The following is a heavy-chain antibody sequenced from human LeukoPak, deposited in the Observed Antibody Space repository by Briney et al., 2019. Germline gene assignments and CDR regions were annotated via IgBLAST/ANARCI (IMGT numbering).Heavy chain of an antibody. CDR3: ARGRDGYNP. CDR1: GGSISSGSYY. D-gene: IGHD5-24*01. V-gene: IGHV4-61*02. CDR2: IYTSGST. J-gene: IGHJ5*02. Sequence: SQTLSLTCTVSGGSISSGSYYWSWIRQPAGKGLEWIGRIYTSGSTNYNPSLKSRVTISVDTSKNQLSLKLSSVTAADTAVYYCARGRDGYNPWGQGTLVTVSS.